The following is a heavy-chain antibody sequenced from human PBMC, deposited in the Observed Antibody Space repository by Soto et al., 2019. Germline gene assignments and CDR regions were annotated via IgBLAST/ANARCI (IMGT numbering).Heavy chain of an antibody. D-gene: IGHD3-10*01. Sequence: EVQLVESGGGLVQPGGSLRLSCAASGFTFSSYWIHWVRQCPGKGLVWVSRINTDASRTNYADSVKGRFTISRDNAKNTVYLQVNSLRDEDTALYFCVRGASGRYYMDVWGKGTTVTVSS. J-gene: IGHJ6*03. CDR2: INTDASRT. V-gene: IGHV3-74*01. CDR3: VRGASGRYYMDV. CDR1: GFTFSSYW.